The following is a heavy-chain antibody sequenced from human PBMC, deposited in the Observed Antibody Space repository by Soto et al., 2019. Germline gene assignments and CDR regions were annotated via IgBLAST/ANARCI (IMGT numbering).Heavy chain of an antibody. J-gene: IGHJ4*02. CDR2: INPNSGGT. Sequence: PSVKVSCKASGYTFTGYYMHWVRQAPGQGLEWMGWINPNSGGTNYAQKFQGWVTMTRDTSISTAYMELSRLRSDDTAVYYCARESSSSSFDYWGQRTLVTVSS. CDR3: ARESSSSSFDY. D-gene: IGHD6-13*01. CDR1: GYTFTGYY. V-gene: IGHV1-2*04.